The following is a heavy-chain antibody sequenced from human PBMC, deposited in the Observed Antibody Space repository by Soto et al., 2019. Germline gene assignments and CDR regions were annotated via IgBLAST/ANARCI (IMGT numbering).Heavy chain of an antibody. J-gene: IGHJ4*02. V-gene: IGHV3-7*03. CDR1: GFTFSSYW. Sequence: GGSLRLSCAAYGFTFSSYWMSWVRQAPGKGLEWVANIKQDGSEKYYVDSVKGRFTISRDNSKNTLYLQMNSLRAEDTAVYYYAKDDIWFGELSVFFDYWGQGTLVTVSS. D-gene: IGHD3-10*01. CDR2: IKQDGSEK. CDR3: AKDDIWFGELSVFFDY.